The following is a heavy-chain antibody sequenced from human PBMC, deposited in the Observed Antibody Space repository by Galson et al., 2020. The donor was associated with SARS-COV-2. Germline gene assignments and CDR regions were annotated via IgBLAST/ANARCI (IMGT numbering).Heavy chain of an antibody. CDR2: FAPEDGET. CDR1: GYTLTDIS. Sequence: ASVKVSCKVSGYTLTDISMHWVRQAPGKGLEWMGGFAPEDGETIYAQKFQGRVTMTEDTSTNTAYMELSSLRSEDPAVYYCTSGYGDYWGPGTLVTVS. D-gene: IGHD5-12*01. J-gene: IGHJ4*02. V-gene: IGHV1-24*01. CDR3: TSGYGDY.